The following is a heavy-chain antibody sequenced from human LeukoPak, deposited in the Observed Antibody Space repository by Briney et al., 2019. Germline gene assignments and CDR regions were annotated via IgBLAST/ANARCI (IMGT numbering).Heavy chain of an antibody. Sequence: PSETLSLTCTVSGGSISSGSYYWSWIRQPAGKGLEWIGRIYTSGSTNYNPSLKSRVTISVDTSKNQFSLKLSSVTAADTAVYYCARDHTVTTFYNWFDPWGQGTLVTVSS. J-gene: IGHJ5*02. CDR1: GGSISSGSYY. V-gene: IGHV4-61*02. CDR2: IYTSGST. D-gene: IGHD4-17*01. CDR3: ARDHTVTTFYNWFDP.